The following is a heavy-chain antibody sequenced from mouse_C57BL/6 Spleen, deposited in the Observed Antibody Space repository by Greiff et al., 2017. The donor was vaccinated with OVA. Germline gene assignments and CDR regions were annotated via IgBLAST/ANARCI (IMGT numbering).Heavy chain of an antibody. CDR1: GYTFTSYW. Sequence: QVQLQQSGAELVKPGASVKMSCKASGYTFTSYWMTWVKQRPGQGLEWIGDIYPGSGSTNYNEKFKSKATLTVDTSSSTAYMQLSSLTSEDSAVYYCARRITVVATNYFDYWGQGTTLTVSS. D-gene: IGHD1-1*01. CDR3: ARRITVVATNYFDY. J-gene: IGHJ2*01. CDR2: IYPGSGST. V-gene: IGHV1-55*01.